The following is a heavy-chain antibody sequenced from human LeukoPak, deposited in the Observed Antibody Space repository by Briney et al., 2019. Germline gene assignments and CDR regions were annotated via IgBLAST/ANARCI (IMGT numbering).Heavy chain of an antibody. Sequence: ASVKVSCKASGYTFTTYGITWVRQAPGQGLEWMGWIAPYNGDTNYAQKFQGRVTMTEDTSTDTAYMELSSLRSEDTAMYYCATDAARLDTAPKLFAFDIWGRGTVVTVSS. CDR2: IAPYNGDT. CDR3: ATDAARLDTAPKLFAFDI. D-gene: IGHD5-18*01. CDR1: GYTFTTYG. V-gene: IGHV1-18*01. J-gene: IGHJ3*02.